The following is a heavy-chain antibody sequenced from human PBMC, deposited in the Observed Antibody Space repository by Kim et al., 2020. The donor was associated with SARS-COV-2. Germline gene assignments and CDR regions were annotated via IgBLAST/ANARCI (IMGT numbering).Heavy chain of an antibody. D-gene: IGHD2-21*02. Sequence: GGSLRLSCADSGFTFSSSTMNWVRQAPGKGLEWVASISSTSRYKDYADSVKGRFTISRDNAKNSLYLQMNSLRAEDTAVYYCARGIYCSGGDCFTDYFYGMDVWGQGTTVTVSS. CDR2: ISSTSRYK. CDR1: GFTFSSST. V-gene: IGHV3-21*01. J-gene: IGHJ6*02. CDR3: ARGIYCSGGDCFTDYFYGMDV.